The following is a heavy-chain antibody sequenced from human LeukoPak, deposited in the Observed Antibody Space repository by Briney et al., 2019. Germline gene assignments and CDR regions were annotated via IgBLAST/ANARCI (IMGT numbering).Heavy chain of an antibody. CDR3: AGRITMVRGVINDAFDI. V-gene: IGHV1-24*01. Sequence: GASVKVSCKVSGYTLTELSMHWVRQAPGKGLEWMGGFDPEDGETIYAQKFQGRVTMTRDTSISTAYMELSRLRSDDTAVYYCAGRITMVRGVINDAFDIWGQGTMVTVSS. D-gene: IGHD3-10*01. CDR2: FDPEDGET. J-gene: IGHJ3*02. CDR1: GYTLTELS.